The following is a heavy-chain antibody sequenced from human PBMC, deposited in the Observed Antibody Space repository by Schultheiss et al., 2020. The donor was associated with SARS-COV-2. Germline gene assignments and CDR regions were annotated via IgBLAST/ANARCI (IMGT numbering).Heavy chain of an antibody. CDR2: IYPSDSDT. V-gene: IGHV5-51*01. J-gene: IGHJ2*01. CDR3: ARRKSGASPAVSYWYFDL. D-gene: IGHD5-12*01. CDR1: GYNFATSW. Sequence: GESLKISCKASGYNFATSWIGWVRQRPGKGLEWMGIIYPSDSDTKYSPSFQGQVTISADKSISTAYLQWSSLKASDTAMYYCARRKSGASPAVSYWYFDLWGRGTLVTVSS.